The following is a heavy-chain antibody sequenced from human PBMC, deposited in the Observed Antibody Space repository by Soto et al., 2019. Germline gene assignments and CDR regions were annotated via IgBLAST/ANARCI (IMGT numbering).Heavy chain of an antibody. Sequence: ASVKVSCKASGYTFTSYAMHWVRQAPGQRLEWMGWINAGNGNTKYSQKFQGRVTNTRDTSASTAYMELSSLRSEDTAVYYCARDSYYYDSSPFDPWGQGTLVTVSS. V-gene: IGHV1-3*01. CDR1: GYTFTSYA. CDR3: ARDSYYYDSSPFDP. D-gene: IGHD3-22*01. J-gene: IGHJ5*02. CDR2: INAGNGNT.